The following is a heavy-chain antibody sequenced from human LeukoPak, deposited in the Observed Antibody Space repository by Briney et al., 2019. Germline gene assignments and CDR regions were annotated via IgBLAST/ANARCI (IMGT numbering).Heavy chain of an antibody. D-gene: IGHD6-6*01. CDR3: ARWDSSSSKGFDL. CDR2: ISSSSSTI. J-gene: IGHJ2*01. Sequence: GGSLRLSCAASGFTFSSYSMNWVRQAPGKGLEWVSYISSSSSTIYYADSVKGRFTISRDNSKNTLYLQMNSLRPEDTAVYYCARWDSSSSKGFDLWGRGTLVTVSS. V-gene: IGHV3-48*01. CDR1: GFTFSSYS.